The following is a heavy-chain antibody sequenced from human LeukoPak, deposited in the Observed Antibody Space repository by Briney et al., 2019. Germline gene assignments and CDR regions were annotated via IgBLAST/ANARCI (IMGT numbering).Heavy chain of an antibody. D-gene: IGHD1-26*01. J-gene: IGHJ4*02. V-gene: IGHV3-74*01. CDR2: INSDGSRT. CDR3: AKDGIVGATLLYYFDC. Sequence: GGSLRLSCAASGFTFSNYWMHWVRQAPGKGLVWVSRINSDGSRTNYADSVKGRFTISRDNAKNTLYLQMNSLRAEDTAVYYCAKDGIVGATLLYYFDCWGQGTLVTVSS. CDR1: GFTFSNYW.